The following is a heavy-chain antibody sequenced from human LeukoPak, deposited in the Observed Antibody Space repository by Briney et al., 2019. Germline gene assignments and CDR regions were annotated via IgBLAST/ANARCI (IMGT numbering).Heavy chain of an antibody. CDR1: GFTFSSYG. D-gene: IGHD2-2*01. J-gene: IGHJ4*02. CDR3: RKDQDIVVVPAAPKSGYFDY. V-gene: IGHV3-30*02. CDR2: IRYDGSNK. Sequence: GGSLRLSCAACGFTFSSYGMHWVRQAPGKGLEWVAFIRYDGSNKYYADSVKGRFTISRDNSKNTLYLQMNSLRAEDTAVYYCRKDQDIVVVPAAPKSGYFDYWGQGTLVTVSS.